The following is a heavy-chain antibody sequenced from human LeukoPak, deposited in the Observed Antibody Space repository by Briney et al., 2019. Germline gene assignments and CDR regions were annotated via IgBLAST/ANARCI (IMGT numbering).Heavy chain of an antibody. Sequence: SVKVSCKASGGTFSSYAISWVRQAPGQGLEWMGGIIPIFGTANYAQKFQGRVTITTDESTSTAYMELSSLRSEDAAVYYCARGDYCGGDCYFTQLDYWGQGTLVTVSS. CDR3: ARGDYCGGDCYFTQLDY. J-gene: IGHJ4*02. CDR1: GGTFSSYA. D-gene: IGHD2-21*02. CDR2: IIPIFGTA. V-gene: IGHV1-69*05.